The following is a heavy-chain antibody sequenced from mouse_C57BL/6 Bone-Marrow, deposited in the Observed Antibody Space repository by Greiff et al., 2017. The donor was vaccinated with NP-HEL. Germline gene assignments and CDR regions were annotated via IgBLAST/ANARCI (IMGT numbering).Heavy chain of an antibody. D-gene: IGHD2-10*02. V-gene: IGHV5-17*01. Sequence: EVQLVESGGGLVKPGGSLKLSCAASGFTFSDYGMHWVRQAPEKGLEWVAYISSGCSTIYYADPVKGRFTITKDNAKNTLFLQMTSLRSEDTAMYYCASLAAGFAYWGQGTLVTVSA. CDR2: ISSGCSTI. CDR1: GFTFSDYG. CDR3: ASLAAGFAY. J-gene: IGHJ3*01.